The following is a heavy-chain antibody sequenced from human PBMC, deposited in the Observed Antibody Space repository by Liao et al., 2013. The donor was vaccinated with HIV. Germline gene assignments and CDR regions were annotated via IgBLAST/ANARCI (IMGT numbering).Heavy chain of an antibody. Sequence: QVQLQESGPGLVKPSQTLSLSCTVSGDSTSGGNYFLNWIRQPAGKGLEWIGRIYTSGNTDYNPSLKSRVTISLDTSNNQFSLKLNSVTAADTAVYYCARLRRSGKHNWGQGTLVTVSS. CDR2: IYTSGNT. CDR3: ARLRRSGKHN. CDR1: GDSTSGGNYF. V-gene: IGHV4-61*02. J-gene: IGHJ4*02. D-gene: IGHD3-10*01.